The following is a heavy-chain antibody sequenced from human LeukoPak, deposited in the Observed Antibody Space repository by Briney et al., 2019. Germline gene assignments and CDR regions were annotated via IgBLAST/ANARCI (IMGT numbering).Heavy chain of an antibody. CDR2: IYYSGST. Sequence: SETLSLTCTVSGGSISSYYWSWLRQPPGKGLEWIGYIYYSGSTNYNPSLKSRVTISVDTSKNQFSLKLSSVTAADTAVYYCARKNGDYDAFDIWGQGTMVTVSS. CDR3: ARKNGDYDAFDI. D-gene: IGHD4-17*01. CDR1: GGSISSYY. V-gene: IGHV4-59*08. J-gene: IGHJ3*02.